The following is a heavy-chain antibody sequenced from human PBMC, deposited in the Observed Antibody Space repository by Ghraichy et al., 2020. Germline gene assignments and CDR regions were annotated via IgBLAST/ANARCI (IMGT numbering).Heavy chain of an antibody. D-gene: IGHD3-10*01. V-gene: IGHV4-59*02. J-gene: IGHJ4*02. CDR1: GDSVNSYY. Sequence: SQTLSLTCTVSGDSVNSYYWSWIRQPPGMGLEWIGHISNSGTTKYNASLKSRVSISVDTSKNQVSLRLTSVTAADTAVYYCARVSYSGSGTPFFFDFWGQGALVTVSS. CDR3: ARVSYSGSGTPFFFDF. CDR2: ISNSGTT.